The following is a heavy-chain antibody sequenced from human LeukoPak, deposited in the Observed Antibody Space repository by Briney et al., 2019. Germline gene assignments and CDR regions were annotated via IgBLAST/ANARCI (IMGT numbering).Heavy chain of an antibody. CDR2: IHHSGST. V-gene: IGHV4-59*01. CDR1: GGSISGYY. D-gene: IGHD3-10*01. J-gene: IGHJ4*02. Sequence: SGTLSLTCTVSGGSISGYYWSWIRQPPGKGLEWIGYIHHSGSTNYNPSLNSRVTISVDTSKNQFSLKLSSVTAADTAVYYCARGILGSATYYLWGQGTLVTPSS. CDR3: ARGILGSATYYL.